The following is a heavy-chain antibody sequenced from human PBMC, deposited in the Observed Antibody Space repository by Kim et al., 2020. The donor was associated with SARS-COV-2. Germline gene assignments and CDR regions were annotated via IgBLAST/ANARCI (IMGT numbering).Heavy chain of an antibody. CDR1: GGSISSSNW. D-gene: IGHD2-2*01. V-gene: IGHV4-4*02. Sequence: SVTLSLTCAVSGGSISSSNWWSWVRQPPGKGLEWIGEIYHSGSTNYNPSLKSRVTISVDKSKNQFSLKLSSVTAADTAVYYCATSSYCSSTSCYGYVGLLDVWGQGTTVTVSS. CDR3: ATSSYCSSTSCYGYVGLLDV. CDR2: IYHSGST. J-gene: IGHJ6*02.